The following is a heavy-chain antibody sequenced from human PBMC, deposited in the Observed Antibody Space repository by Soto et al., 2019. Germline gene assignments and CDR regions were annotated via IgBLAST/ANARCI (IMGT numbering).Heavy chain of an antibody. CDR2: ISGSGGST. V-gene: IGHV3-23*01. CDR1: GFTFSSYS. D-gene: IGHD5-18*01. CDR3: AKVMVKNWFDP. J-gene: IGHJ5*02. Sequence: GGSLRLPCAASGFTFSSYSMSWVRQAPGKGLEWVSGISGSGGSTYYADSVKGRFTISRDNSKNTLYLQMNSLRAEDTAVYYCAKVMVKNWFDPWGQGTLVTVSS.